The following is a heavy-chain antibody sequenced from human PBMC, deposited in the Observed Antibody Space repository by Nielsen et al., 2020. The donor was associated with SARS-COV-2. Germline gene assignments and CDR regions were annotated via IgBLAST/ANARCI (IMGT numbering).Heavy chain of an antibody. D-gene: IGHD6-6*01. CDR3: ARGGPYSSSYYGY. Sequence: VRQMPGKGLEWIGEIYHSGSTNYNPSLKSRVTISVDKSKNLFSLKLSSVTAADTAVYYCARGGPYSSSYYGYWGQGTLVTVSS. J-gene: IGHJ4*02. CDR2: IYHSGST. V-gene: IGHV4-4*02.